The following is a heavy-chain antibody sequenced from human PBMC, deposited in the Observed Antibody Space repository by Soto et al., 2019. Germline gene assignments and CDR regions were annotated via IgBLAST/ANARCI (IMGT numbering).Heavy chain of an antibody. CDR2: IGTAGST. CDR1: GFTFSSYD. V-gene: IGHV3-13*01. Sequence: GGSLRLSCAASGFTFSSYDMHWVRQATGKGLEWVSAIGTAGSTHYADSVRGRFTISRDNSKNTLSLQMNSLTAEDTAVYFCAKRRGAGGHFDYWGQGALVTVSS. CDR3: AKRRGAGGHFDY. J-gene: IGHJ4*02. D-gene: IGHD2-15*01.